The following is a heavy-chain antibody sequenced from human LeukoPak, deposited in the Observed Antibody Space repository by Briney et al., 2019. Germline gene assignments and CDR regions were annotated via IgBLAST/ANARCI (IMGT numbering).Heavy chain of an antibody. CDR2: IKYSGST. D-gene: IGHD3-16*01. CDR1: GGSFSGYC. Sequence: SETLSLTCAVYGGSFSGYCWTWIRQSPERGLEWIGEIKYSGSTNYNPSLESRVTISVDTSKNQFSLKLNSVTATDTAVYYCARHYGPWGQGTLVTVSS. J-gene: IGHJ4*02. CDR3: ARHYGP. V-gene: IGHV4-34*01.